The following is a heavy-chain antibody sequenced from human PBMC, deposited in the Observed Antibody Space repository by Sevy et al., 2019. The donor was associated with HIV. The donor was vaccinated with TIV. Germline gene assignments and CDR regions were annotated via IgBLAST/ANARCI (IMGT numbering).Heavy chain of an antibody. CDR3: ARDIGQQLVGSGPWFDP. CDR2: ISTSGST. CDR1: SGSISSYY. V-gene: IGHV4-4*07. D-gene: IGHD6-13*01. J-gene: IGHJ5*02. Sequence: SETLSLTCTVSSGSISSYYWSWIRQPAGKGLEWIGRISTSGSTNYNSSLKSRVTMSVDTSKNQFSLKLSSVTAADTAVYYCARDIGQQLVGSGPWFDPWGHGTLVTVSS.